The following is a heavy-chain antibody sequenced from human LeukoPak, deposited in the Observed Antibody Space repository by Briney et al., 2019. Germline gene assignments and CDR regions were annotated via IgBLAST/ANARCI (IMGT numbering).Heavy chain of an antibody. D-gene: IGHD6-19*01. CDR1: GGSISSYY. V-gene: IGHV4-59*01. CDR2: IYYSGST. CDR3: ARAQYSSGWPYYYYYMDV. J-gene: IGHJ6*03. Sequence: SETLSLTCTVSGGSISSYYWSWIRQPPGKGLEWIGYIYYSGSTNYNPSLKSRVTISVDTSKNQFSLKLSSVTAADTAVYYCARAQYSSGWPYYYYYMDVWGKGTTVTVSS.